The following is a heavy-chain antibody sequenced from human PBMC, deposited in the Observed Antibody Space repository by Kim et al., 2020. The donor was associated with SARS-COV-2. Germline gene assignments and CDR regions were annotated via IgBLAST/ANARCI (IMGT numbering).Heavy chain of an antibody. J-gene: IGHJ3*02. CDR2: ISAYNGNT. V-gene: IGHV1-18*01. CDR1: GYTFTSYG. CDR3: ARDITMTVVGTDAFDI. Sequence: ASVKVSCKASGYTFTSYGISWVRQAPGQGLEWMGWISAYNGNTNYAQKLQGRVTMTTDTSTSTAYMELRSLRSDDTAVYYCARDITMTVVGTDAFDIWGQGTMVTVSS. D-gene: IGHD3-22*01.